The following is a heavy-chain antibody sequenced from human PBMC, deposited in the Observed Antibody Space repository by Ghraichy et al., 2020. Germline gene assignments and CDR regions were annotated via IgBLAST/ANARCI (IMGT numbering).Heavy chain of an antibody. CDR2: MSHSGST. D-gene: IGHD5-24*01. CDR3: ARDTIRDGMDV. V-gene: IGHV4-34*01. Sequence: SETLSLTCAVNGGSFRGYSWTWIRQPPGKGLEWIGEMSHSGSTNYNSSLKSRVTISVDTSKNQFSLKLRSVTAADTAVYYCARDTIRDGMDVWAQGTTVTVSS. CDR1: GGSFRGYS. J-gene: IGHJ6*02.